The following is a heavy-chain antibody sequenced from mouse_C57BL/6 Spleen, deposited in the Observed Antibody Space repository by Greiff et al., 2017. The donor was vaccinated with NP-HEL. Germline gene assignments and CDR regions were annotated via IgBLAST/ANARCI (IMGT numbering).Heavy chain of an antibody. CDR2: ISSGGDYI. CDR3: TRGPLDYDYDVGFAY. V-gene: IGHV5-9-1*02. J-gene: IGHJ3*01. Sequence: EVKVVESGEGLVKPGGSLKLSCAASGFTFSSYAMSWVRQTPEKRLEWVAYISSGGDYIYYADTVKGRFTISRDNARNTLYLQMSSLKSEDTAMYYCTRGPLDYDYDVGFAYWGQGTLVTVSA. CDR1: GFTFSSYA. D-gene: IGHD2-4*01.